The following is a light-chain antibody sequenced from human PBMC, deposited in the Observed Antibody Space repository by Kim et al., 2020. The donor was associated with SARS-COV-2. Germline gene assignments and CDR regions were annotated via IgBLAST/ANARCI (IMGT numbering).Light chain of an antibody. CDR2: GKN. CDR1: SLRNYY. CDR3: NSRDSSGNHWV. Sequence: SSELTQDPAVSVALGQTVRITCQGDSLRNYYASWYQQKAGQAPVLVIYGKNNRPSGIPDRFSGSSSGNTASLTITGAQAEDEADYYCNSRDSSGNHWVFGGGTQLTVL. J-gene: IGLJ3*02. V-gene: IGLV3-19*01.